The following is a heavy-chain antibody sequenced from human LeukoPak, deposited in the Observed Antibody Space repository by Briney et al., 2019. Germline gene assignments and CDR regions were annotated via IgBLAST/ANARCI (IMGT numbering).Heavy chain of an antibody. Sequence: SETLSLTCTVSGDSISSNNYFWSWIRQPPGKGLEWIGEINHSRSTNYNPSLKSRVTISVDTSKNQFSLKLSSVTTADTAVYYCARGPLRSGYYRPNWFEPWGQGTLVIVSS. J-gene: IGHJ5*02. CDR1: GDSISSNNYF. CDR2: INHSRST. V-gene: IGHV4-39*07. CDR3: ARGPLRSGYYRPNWFEP. D-gene: IGHD3-3*01.